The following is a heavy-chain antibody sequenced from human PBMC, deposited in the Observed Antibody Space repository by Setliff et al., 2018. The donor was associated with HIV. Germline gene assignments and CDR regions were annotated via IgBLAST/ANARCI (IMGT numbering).Heavy chain of an antibody. V-gene: IGHV4-4*07. CDR3: ARVFPPIRGAPFGTPPGAFDI. D-gene: IGHD2-15*01. Sequence: PSETLSLTCSVSGGSMSTYYWSWIRQPAGKGLEWIGRIYSSGSTIYNPSLRSRVTMSVDTSKSQLSLKLTSVTAADTAVYYCARVFPPIRGAPFGTPPGAFDIWGRGTMVTVSS. CDR2: IYSSGST. J-gene: IGHJ3*02. CDR1: GGSMSTYY.